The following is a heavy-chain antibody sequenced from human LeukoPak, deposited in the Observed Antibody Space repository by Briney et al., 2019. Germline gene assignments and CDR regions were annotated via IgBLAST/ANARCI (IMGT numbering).Heavy chain of an antibody. CDR2: IRYGESNK. V-gene: IGHV3-30*02. Sequence: GGSLRLSCAASGFTFSTYGMHWVRQAPGKGLEWVAYIRYGESNKYYADSVKGRLTISRDNSKNTLYLQMNNVRAEDTAVYYCAKKAGSYDHFDYWGEGTLVTVSS. CDR3: AKKAGSYDHFDY. CDR1: GFTFSTYG. J-gene: IGHJ4*02. D-gene: IGHD1-26*01.